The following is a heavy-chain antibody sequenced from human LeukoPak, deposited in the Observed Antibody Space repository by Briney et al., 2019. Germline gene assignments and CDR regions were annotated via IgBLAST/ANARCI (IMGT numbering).Heavy chain of an antibody. CDR1: GFTFDDYA. CDR2: ISWNSGSI. Sequence: GGSLRLSCAASGFTFDDYAMHWVRQAPGKGLEWVSGISWNSGSIGYADSVKGRFTISRDNAKNSLYLQMNSLRAEDTALYYCAKDMGERIEDTAPWGAAFDIWGQGTMVTVSS. V-gene: IGHV3-9*01. J-gene: IGHJ3*02. D-gene: IGHD5-18*01. CDR3: AKDMGERIEDTAPWGAAFDI.